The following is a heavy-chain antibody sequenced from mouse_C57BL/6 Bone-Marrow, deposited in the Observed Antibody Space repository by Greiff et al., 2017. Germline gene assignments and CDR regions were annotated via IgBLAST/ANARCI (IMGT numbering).Heavy chain of an antibody. CDR2: IDPENGDT. Sequence: VQLQQSGAELVRPGASVKLSCTASGFNIKDDYMHWVKQRPEQGLEWIGWIDPENGDTEYASKFQGKATITAATSSNTAYLQLSSLTSEDTAVYYCTRDYYGTSSCVWGTGTTVTVSS. CDR3: TRDYYGTSSCV. CDR1: GFNIKDDY. V-gene: IGHV14-4*01. D-gene: IGHD1-1*01. J-gene: IGHJ1*03.